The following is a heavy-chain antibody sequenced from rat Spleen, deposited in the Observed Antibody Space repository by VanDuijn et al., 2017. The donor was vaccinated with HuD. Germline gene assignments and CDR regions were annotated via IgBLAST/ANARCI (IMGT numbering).Heavy chain of an antibody. J-gene: IGHJ2*01. Sequence: EVQLVESGGGLVQPGRSLKLSCAASGFTFSNYDMAWVRQAPTKGLEWVASISTGGGNTYYRDSVKGRFTISRDNAQNTLYLQMNSPTSEDTATYYCTRGGYFRHWGQGVMVTVSS. D-gene: IGHD2-5*01. V-gene: IGHV5S23*01. CDR1: GFTFSNYD. CDR2: ISTGGGNT. CDR3: TRGGYFRH.